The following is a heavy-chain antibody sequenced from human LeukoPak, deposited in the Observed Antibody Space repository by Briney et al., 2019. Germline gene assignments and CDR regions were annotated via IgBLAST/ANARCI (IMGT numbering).Heavy chain of an antibody. CDR2: ISYDGSNK. V-gene: IGHV3-30*18. CDR3: AKDPSSRNIVVVPAALDY. D-gene: IGHD2-2*01. CDR1: GFTFSSYG. J-gene: IGHJ4*02. Sequence: GGSLRLSCAASGFTFSSYGMHWVRQAPGKGLEWVAVISYDGSNKYYADSVKGRFTISRDNSKNKLYLQMNSLRAEDTAVYYCAKDPSSRNIVVVPAALDYWGQGTLVTVSS.